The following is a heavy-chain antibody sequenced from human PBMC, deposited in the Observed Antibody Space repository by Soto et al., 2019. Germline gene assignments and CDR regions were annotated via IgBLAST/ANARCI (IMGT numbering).Heavy chain of an antibody. V-gene: IGHV3-23*01. CDR2: ISGSDDST. D-gene: IGHD6-6*01. CDR3: AKRSSSSTFAS. Sequence: EVQLLESGGGLVQPGESLRLSCAASGFTFSSYAMSWVRQAPGKGLEWVSVISGSDDSTYYADSVKGRFTISRDNSKNTLYPPMNSLRAEDTAVYYCAKRSSSSTFASWGQGTLVTVSS. CDR1: GFTFSSYA. J-gene: IGHJ1*01.